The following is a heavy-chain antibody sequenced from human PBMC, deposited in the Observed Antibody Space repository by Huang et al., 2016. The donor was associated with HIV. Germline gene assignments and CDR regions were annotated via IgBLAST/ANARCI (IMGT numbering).Heavy chain of an antibody. CDR1: GYNFSGHF. D-gene: IGHD3-10*01. V-gene: IGHV1-2*06. CDR2: IEPTGGTI. CDR3: AREAWASGVAHYFDY. Sequence: QVQLVQSGAEVKRPGASVKVSCKASGYNFSGHFIHWVRQSPGQGLEGMGRIEPTGGTIKWASSVQGRVSMTRDKSIGTAYMELSGLRSDDTAVFFCAREAWASGVAHYFDYWGPGTLVTVSS. J-gene: IGHJ4*02.